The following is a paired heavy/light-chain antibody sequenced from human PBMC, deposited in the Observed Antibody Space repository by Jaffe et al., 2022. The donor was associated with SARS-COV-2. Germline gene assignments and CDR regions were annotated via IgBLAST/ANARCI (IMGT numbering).Light chain of an antibody. Sequence: SSELTQDPAVSVALGQTVRITCQGDRLKWNYASWYQQKPGQAPILVIYGRNNRPSGIPDRISGSSSEDTSSLTITGAQAEDEAAYYCNSRDSSGKHVVFGGGTKLTVL. CDR2: GRN. J-gene: IGLJ2*01. CDR1: RLKWNY. V-gene: IGLV3-19*01. CDR3: NSRDSSGKHVV.
Heavy chain of an antibody. J-gene: IGHJ6*03. V-gene: IGHV4-34*01. D-gene: IGHD3-10*01. Sequence: QVQLQQWGAGLLKPSETLSLTCAVSGESLSGYFWSWIRQPPGKGLEWIGEITHSGSTNYNPSLESRVTISIDTSNNQFSLRLSSVTAADTAVYYCARDGSGSYYPYYYYYYMDVWGKGATVTVSS. CDR2: ITHSGST. CDR3: ARDGSGSYYPYYYYYYMDV. CDR1: GESLSGYF.